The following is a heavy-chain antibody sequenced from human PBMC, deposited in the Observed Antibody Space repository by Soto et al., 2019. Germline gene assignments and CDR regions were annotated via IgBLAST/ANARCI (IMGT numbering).Heavy chain of an antibody. D-gene: IGHD2-2*01. CDR3: AHRRGRYCSSTSCYRWFDP. CDR2: SYWNDDK. J-gene: IGHJ5*02. Sequence: QITLKESGPTLVKPTQTLTLTCTFSGFSLSTSGVGVGWIRQPPGKALEWLALSYWNDDKRYSPSLKSRLTITKDTSKNQVVLTMTNMDPVDTATYYCAHRRGRYCSSTSCYRWFDPWGQGTLVTVSS. V-gene: IGHV2-5*01. CDR1: GFSLSTSGVG.